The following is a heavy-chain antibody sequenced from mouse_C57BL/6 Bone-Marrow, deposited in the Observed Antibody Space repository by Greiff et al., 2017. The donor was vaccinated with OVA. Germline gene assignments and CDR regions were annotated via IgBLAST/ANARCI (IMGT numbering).Heavy chain of an antibody. CDR1: GYTFTSYW. Sequence: QVQLQQPGAELVRPGTSVKLSCKASGYTFTSYWMHWVKQRPGQGLEWIGVIDPSDSYTNYNQKFKGKATLTVDTSSSTAYMQLSSLTSEDSAVYYCALTGKDAMDYWGQGTSVTVSS. D-gene: IGHD4-1*01. V-gene: IGHV1-59*01. CDR3: ALTGKDAMDY. CDR2: IDPSDSYT. J-gene: IGHJ4*01.